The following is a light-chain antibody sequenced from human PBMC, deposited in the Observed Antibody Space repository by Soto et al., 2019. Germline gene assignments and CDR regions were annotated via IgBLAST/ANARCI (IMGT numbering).Light chain of an antibody. CDR2: AAS. CDR3: QLYNGFLWT. CDR1: QSISRW. V-gene: IGKV1-5*02. Sequence: PLSASRGNSDALLYLASQSISRWLAWHQQKPGQAPSLLIYAASSMASGVPSRFSGSGSGTEFTLTISSLQPDDFATYYCQLYNGFLWTFGQGTKVDIK. J-gene: IGKJ1*01.